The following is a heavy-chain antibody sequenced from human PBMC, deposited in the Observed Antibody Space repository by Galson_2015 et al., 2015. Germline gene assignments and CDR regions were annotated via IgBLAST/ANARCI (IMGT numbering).Heavy chain of an antibody. Sequence: SLRLCCATSGFIFSNYWMHWVRHDPGKGLVWVSRINSDGSSTSYADSVKGRFTISRDNAKNTLYLQMNSLRAEDTAVYYCARGESSGFFDYWGQGTLVTVSS. CDR3: ARGESSGFFDY. J-gene: IGHJ4*02. CDR1: GFIFSNYW. D-gene: IGHD6-19*01. CDR2: INSDGSST. V-gene: IGHV3-74*01.